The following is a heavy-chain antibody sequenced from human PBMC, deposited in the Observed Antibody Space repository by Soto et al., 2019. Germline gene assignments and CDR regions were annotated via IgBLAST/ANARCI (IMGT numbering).Heavy chain of an antibody. CDR2: IYYIGIT. V-gene: IGHV4-59*01. Sequence: SETLSLTCTVSGGSISSYYWNWIRQPPGKGLEWIGYIYYIGITNYNPSLKSRVTISVDTSKNQFSLQLSSVTAADTAVYYCARMAVDYSKYPDYYGMDVWGQGTTVTVSS. D-gene: IGHD4-4*01. CDR1: GGSISSYY. CDR3: ARMAVDYSKYPDYYGMDV. J-gene: IGHJ6*02.